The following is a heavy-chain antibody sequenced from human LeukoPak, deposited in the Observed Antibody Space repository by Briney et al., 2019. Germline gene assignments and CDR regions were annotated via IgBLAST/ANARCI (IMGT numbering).Heavy chain of an antibody. CDR2: ISGSGGRT. CDR3: AKRTSYGDFDY. V-gene: IGHV3-23*01. D-gene: IGHD4-17*01. Sequence: PGGSLRLSCAASGFIFSSGALSWVRQAPGKGLEWVSLISGSGGRTDYADSVKGRFTISRDNSKNTLYLQMNSLRAEDTAVYYCAKRTSYGDFDYWGQGTLVTVSS. J-gene: IGHJ4*02. CDR1: GFIFSSGA.